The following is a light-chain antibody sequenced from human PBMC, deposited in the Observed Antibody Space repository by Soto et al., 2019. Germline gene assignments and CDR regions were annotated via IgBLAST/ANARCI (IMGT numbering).Light chain of an antibody. J-gene: IGLJ1*01. V-gene: IGLV2-14*01. CDR3: SSYTINSTTYV. CDR1: SSDIGGYNY. CDR2: GVT. Sequence: QSVLTQPASVSGSPGQSITISCTGTSSDIGGYNYVSWYQQHPGKAPKLMIYGVTNRPSGVSNRFSGSKSGNTASLTISGLQAEDEADYYCSSYTINSTTYVLGNGTKVT.